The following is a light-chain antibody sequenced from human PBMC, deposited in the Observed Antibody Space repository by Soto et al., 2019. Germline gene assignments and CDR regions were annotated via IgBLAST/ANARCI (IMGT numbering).Light chain of an antibody. J-gene: IGKJ3*01. CDR2: GAS. CDR3: RQDGSSPST. Sequence: EIVLTQSPGTLSLSPGERATLSCRASQSISSNYLAWYRQKPGQAPRLHIYGASSRATGIPDRFSGSGSGTDLPRTISRLEPEDFAVYYCRQDGSSPSTFGPGTKVDFK. V-gene: IGKV3-20*01. CDR1: QSISSNY.